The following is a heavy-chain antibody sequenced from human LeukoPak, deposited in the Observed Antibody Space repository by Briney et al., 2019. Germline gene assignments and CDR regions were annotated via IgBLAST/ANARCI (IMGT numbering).Heavy chain of an antibody. J-gene: IGHJ4*02. D-gene: IGHD5-12*01. CDR2: INHSGST. Sequence: ETLSLTCTVSGGSISGYYWSWIRQPPGKGLEWIGEINHSGSTDYNPSLKSRVTISVDTSKNQFSLKLSSVTAADTAVYYCARGKVATRRELDYWGQGTLVTVSS. CDR3: ARGKVATRRELDY. V-gene: IGHV4-34*01. CDR1: GGSISGYY.